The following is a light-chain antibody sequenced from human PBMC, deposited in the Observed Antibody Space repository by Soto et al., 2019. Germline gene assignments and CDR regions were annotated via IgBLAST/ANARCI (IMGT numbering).Light chain of an antibody. CDR2: AAS. V-gene: IGKV1-9*01. Sequence: IQLTQSPSSLSASVGDRVTITSRASQGISSYLAWYQEKPGKAPKLLIYAASTFQTGVPSRFSGSGSGTDFTLTISSLQPEDFATYYCQQYNTYSTFGQGTRLEIK. CDR1: QGISSY. J-gene: IGKJ5*01. CDR3: QQYNTYST.